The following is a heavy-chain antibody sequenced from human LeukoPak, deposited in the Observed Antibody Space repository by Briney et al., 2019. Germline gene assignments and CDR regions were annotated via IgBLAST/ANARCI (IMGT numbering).Heavy chain of an antibody. CDR3: ARQFGDGYPRFYDY. J-gene: IGHJ4*02. CDR1: GGSISTSSYY. D-gene: IGHD5-18*01. V-gene: IGHV4-39*01. CDR2: ISFSGNT. Sequence: PSETLSLTCTVSGGSISTSSYYWGWIRQPPGKGLEWIGSISFSGNTYYKASLKSRLTISVDTSKNQFSLKMNSVTAADTAVYYCARQFGDGYPRFYDYWGQGTLVTVSS.